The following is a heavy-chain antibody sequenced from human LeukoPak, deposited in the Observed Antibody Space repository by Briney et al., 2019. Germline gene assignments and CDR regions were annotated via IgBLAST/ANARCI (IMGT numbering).Heavy chain of an antibody. CDR1: GFTFSSDW. V-gene: IGHV3-74*01. CDR3: ARSLEQ. D-gene: IGHD5/OR15-5a*01. Sequence: GGSLRLSCAASGFTFSSDWMHWVRQPPGKGLVWVSRINSDVTNTSYADSVKGRFTISRDYAKNTLYLQMNSLRAEDTAVYYCARSLEQWGQGTLVTVSS. J-gene: IGHJ1*01. CDR2: INSDVTNT.